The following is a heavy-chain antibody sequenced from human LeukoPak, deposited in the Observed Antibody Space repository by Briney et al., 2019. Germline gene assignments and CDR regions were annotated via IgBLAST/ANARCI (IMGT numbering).Heavy chain of an antibody. CDR3: SRHEGSSGHWHFDY. Sequence: GESLRISCKGSGYSSTSYWISWVRQMPGKGLEWMGRIDPSDSYTNYSPSFQGHVTISADKSITTVYLQWSSLKASDTAMYYCSRHEGSSGHWHFDYWGQGTLVTVSS. J-gene: IGHJ4*02. CDR2: IDPSDSYT. V-gene: IGHV5-10-1*01. D-gene: IGHD6-19*01. CDR1: GYSSTSYW.